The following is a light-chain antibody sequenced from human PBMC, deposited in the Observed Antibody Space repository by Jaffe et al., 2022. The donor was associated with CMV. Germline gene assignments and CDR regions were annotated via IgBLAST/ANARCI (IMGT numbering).Light chain of an antibody. J-gene: IGKJ1*01. CDR3: QQYYTTPRT. Sequence: DIVMTQSPDSLAVSLGERATINCKSSQSVLYSPNNKNYLTWYQQKAGQPPKLLIYWASTRESGVPERFSGSGSGTDFTLTISSLQAEDVAVYYCQQYYTTPRTFGQGTKVEIK. CDR1: QSVLYSPNNKNY. V-gene: IGKV4-1*01. CDR2: WAS.